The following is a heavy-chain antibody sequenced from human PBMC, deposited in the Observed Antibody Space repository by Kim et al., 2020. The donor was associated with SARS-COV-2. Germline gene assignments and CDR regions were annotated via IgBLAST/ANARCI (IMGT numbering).Heavy chain of an antibody. J-gene: IGHJ4*02. D-gene: IGHD1-26*01. CDR3: AKDAGGSYHHFDY. CDR2: ISYDGSNK. Sequence: GGSLRLSCAASGFTFSSYGMHWVRQAPGKGLEWVAVISYDGSNKYYADSVKGRFTISRDNSKNTLYLQMNSLRAEETAVYYCAKDAGGSYHHFDYWGQGTLVTVSS. V-gene: IGHV3-30*18. CDR1: GFTFSSYG.